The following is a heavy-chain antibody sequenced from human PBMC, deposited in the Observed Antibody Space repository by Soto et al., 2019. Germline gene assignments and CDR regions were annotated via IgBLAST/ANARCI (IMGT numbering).Heavy chain of an antibody. CDR3: ARVTVPSYFFDY. D-gene: IGHD4-17*01. CDR1: GGSISSGGYS. J-gene: IGHJ4*02. V-gene: IGHV4-30-2*01. CDR2: IYHSGST. Sequence: PSETLSLTCAVSGGSISSGGYSWSWIRQPPGKGLEWIGYIYHSGSTYYNPSLKSRVTISVDRSKNQFSLKLSSVTAADTAVYYCARVTVPSYFFDYWGQGTLVTVSS.